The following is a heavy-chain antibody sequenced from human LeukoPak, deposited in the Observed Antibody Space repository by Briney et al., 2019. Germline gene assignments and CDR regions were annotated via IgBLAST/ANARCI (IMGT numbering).Heavy chain of an antibody. V-gene: IGHV1-46*01. CDR3: AREPLSGSTGSDAFDI. D-gene: IGHD1-14*01. Sequence: ASVKVSCKASGYTFTSYYMHWVRQAPGQGLEWMGIINPSGGSTSYAQKFQGGVTMTRDMSTSTVYMELSSLRSEDTAVYYCAREPLSGSTGSDAFDIWGQGTMVTVSS. CDR2: INPSGGST. CDR1: GYTFTSYY. J-gene: IGHJ3*02.